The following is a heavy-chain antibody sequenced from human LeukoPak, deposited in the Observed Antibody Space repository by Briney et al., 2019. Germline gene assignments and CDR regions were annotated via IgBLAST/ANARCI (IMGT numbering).Heavy chain of an antibody. V-gene: IGHV4-59*12. D-gene: IGHD3-22*01. CDR3: ARLGDSSGYYAFDY. J-gene: IGHJ4*02. CDR2: IYYSGST. CDR1: GGSISSFY. Sequence: SETLSLTCTVSGGSISSFYWSWIRQPPGKELEWIGYIYYSGSTNYNPSLKSRVTISVDTSKNQFSLKLSSVTAADTAVYYCARLGDSSGYYAFDYWGQGTLVTVSS.